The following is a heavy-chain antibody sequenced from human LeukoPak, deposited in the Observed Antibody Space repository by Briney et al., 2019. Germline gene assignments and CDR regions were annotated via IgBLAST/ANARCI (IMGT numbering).Heavy chain of an antibody. Sequence: SETLSVTCTVSGASISNHYWTWIRQPAGNGLEWIGRIYSSGSTNYNPSLKSRVTMSVDTSKNQFSLKLSSVTAADTAVYYCARDPPASSSTHSSSWSFDYWGQGTLVTVSS. V-gene: IGHV4-4*07. CDR1: GASISNHY. CDR3: ARDPPASSSTHSSSWSFDY. CDR2: IYSSGST. D-gene: IGHD6-13*01. J-gene: IGHJ4*02.